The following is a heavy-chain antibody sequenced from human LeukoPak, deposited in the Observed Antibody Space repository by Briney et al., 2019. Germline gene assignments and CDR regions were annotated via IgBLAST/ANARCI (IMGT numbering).Heavy chain of an antibody. J-gene: IGHJ6*02. D-gene: IGHD3-22*01. CDR2: IYTSGST. CDR1: GGSISSYY. CDR3: ARGSPSYDSSGYYYYGMDV. Sequence: SETLSLTCTVSGGSISSYYWSWIRQPAGKGLEWIGRIYTSGSTNYNPSLKSRVTMSVDTSKNQFSLKLSSVTAADTAVYYCARGSPSYDSSGYYYYGMDVWGQGTTVTVSS. V-gene: IGHV4-4*07.